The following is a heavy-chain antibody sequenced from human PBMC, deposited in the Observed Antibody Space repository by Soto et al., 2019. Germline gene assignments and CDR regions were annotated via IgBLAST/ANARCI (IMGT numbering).Heavy chain of an antibody. CDR3: ATMNGYFEY. CDR1: GFRFSSYS. D-gene: IGHD3-22*01. V-gene: IGHV3-23*01. J-gene: IGHJ4*02. Sequence: WGSLRLSCADSGFRFSSYSMSWVRQTPGKGLEWVAAITATGDRTYYADSVTGRFTISRDNSKKTHYLQMTSLRAEDTAMYYCATMNGYFEYWGQGTPVTVSS. CDR2: ITATGDRT.